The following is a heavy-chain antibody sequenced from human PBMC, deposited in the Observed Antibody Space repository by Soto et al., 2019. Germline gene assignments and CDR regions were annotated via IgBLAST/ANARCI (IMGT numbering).Heavy chain of an antibody. J-gene: IGHJ6*02. CDR3: ARDVLLWFGELYPGMDV. CDR2: ISAYNGNT. D-gene: IGHD3-10*01. Sequence: QVQLVQSGAEVKKPGASVKVSCKASGYTFTSYGISWVRQAPGQGLEWMGWISAYNGNTNYAQKLQGRVTMTTDTSTSTAYMELRSLRSDDTAVHYCARDVLLWFGELYPGMDVWGQGTTVTVSS. V-gene: IGHV1-18*01. CDR1: GYTFTSYG.